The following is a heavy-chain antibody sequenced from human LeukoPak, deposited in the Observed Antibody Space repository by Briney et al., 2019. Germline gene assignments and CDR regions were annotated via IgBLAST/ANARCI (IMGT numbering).Heavy chain of an antibody. V-gene: IGHV3-33*01. D-gene: IGHD6-13*01. Sequence: GGSLRLSCAASGFTFSSYGMHWVRQAPGKGLEWVAVIWYDGSNKYYADSVKGRFTISRDNSKNTLYLQMNSPRAEDTAVYYCARNHNPRRIAAAGTEYFQHWGQGTLVTVSS. CDR3: ARNHNPRRIAAAGTEYFQH. CDR1: GFTFSSYG. CDR2: IWYDGSNK. J-gene: IGHJ1*01.